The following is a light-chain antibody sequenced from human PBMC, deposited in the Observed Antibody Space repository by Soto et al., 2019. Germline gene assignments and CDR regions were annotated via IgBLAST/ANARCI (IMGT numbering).Light chain of an antibody. V-gene: IGKV1-27*01. CDR2: GAS. CDR3: QQSYSNILS. Sequence: DTQMTQSPSSLSASVGDRVTITCRASRGISNFLAWYQQKPGKVPELLIYGASTLQSGVPSRFSGTRSGTEFTLTISSLQPEDVATYFCQQSYSNILSFGGGTRVEL. CDR1: RGISNF. J-gene: IGKJ4*01.